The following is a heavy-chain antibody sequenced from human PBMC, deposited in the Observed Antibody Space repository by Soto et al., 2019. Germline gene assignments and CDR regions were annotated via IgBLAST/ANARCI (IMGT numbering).Heavy chain of an antibody. CDR1: GFTFSSFA. Sequence: GGSLRLSCAASGFTFSSFAMSWVRQAPGKGLDWVSAISGSGGSTYSADSVKGRFTISRDNSKNTLYLQMSSLRAEDTAVYYCARWFSAGNRSTPDFCGKGFLVTVYS. V-gene: IGHV3-23*01. CDR2: ISGSGGST. CDR3: ARWFSAGNRSTPDF. D-gene: IGHD3-10*01. J-gene: IGHJ4*02.